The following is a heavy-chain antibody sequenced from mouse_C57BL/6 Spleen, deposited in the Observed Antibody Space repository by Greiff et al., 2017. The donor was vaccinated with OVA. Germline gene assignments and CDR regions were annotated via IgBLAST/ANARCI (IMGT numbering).Heavy chain of an antibody. V-gene: IGHV1-81*01. J-gene: IGHJ4*01. CDR3: AREDYDYAYYAMDD. CDR2: IYPRSGNT. Sequence: VQLQQSGAELARPGASVKLSCKASGYTFTSYGISWVKQRTGQGLEWIGEIYPRSGNTYYNEKFKGKATLTADKSSSTAYMELRSLTSEDSAVYFCAREDYDYAYYAMDDWGQGTSVTVSA. CDR1: GYTFTSYG. D-gene: IGHD2-4*01.